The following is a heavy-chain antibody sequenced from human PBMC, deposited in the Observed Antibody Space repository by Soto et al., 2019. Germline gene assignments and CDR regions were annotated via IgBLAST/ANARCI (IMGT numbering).Heavy chain of an antibody. CDR1: GGSISSYY. CDR2: IYDSAST. V-gene: IGHV4-59*01. CDR3: AGRFSGYYDY. J-gene: IGHJ4*02. Sequence: QVQLQESGPGLVKPSETLSLTCTVSGGSISSYYWSWIRQPPGKGLEWIGYIYDSASTNYNPSLKSRVTISVDTSKNQFSLKLSSVTAADTAVYYCAGRFSGYYDYWGQGTLVTVSS. D-gene: IGHD3-22*01.